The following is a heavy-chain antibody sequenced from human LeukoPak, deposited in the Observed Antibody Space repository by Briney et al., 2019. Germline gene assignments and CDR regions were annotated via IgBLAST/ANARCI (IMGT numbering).Heavy chain of an antibody. CDR2: ISGSGGST. CDR1: GFTFSSYA. CDR3: ARHSSTSLSYFYYYGMDV. V-gene: IGHV3-23*01. D-gene: IGHD2-2*01. J-gene: IGHJ6*02. Sequence: PGGSLRLSCAASGFTFSSYAMSWVRQAPGKGLEWVSAISGSGGSTYYADSVKGRFTISRDNSKNTLYLQMNSLRAEDTAVYYCARHSSTSLSYFYYYGMDVWGQGTTVTVSS.